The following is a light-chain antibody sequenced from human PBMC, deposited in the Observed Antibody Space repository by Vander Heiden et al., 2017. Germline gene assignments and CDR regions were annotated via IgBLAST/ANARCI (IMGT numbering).Light chain of an antibody. CDR1: SSDVGTYNY. Sequence: QSALTQPPSAYGSPGQSVTFSCTGTSSDVGTYNYVSWYQQHPGKAPKLMIYEVSKRPSGVPDRFSGSRSGNTASLTVSGLQAEDEADYYCSSYAGSNTYVFGTGTKVTVL. CDR2: EVS. V-gene: IGLV2-8*01. CDR3: SSYAGSNTYV. J-gene: IGLJ1*01.